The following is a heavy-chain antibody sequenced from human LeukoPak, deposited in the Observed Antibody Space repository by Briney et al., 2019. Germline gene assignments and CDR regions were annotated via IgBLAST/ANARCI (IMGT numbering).Heavy chain of an antibody. CDR2: IYHSGST. CDR1: GASIISTNW. J-gene: IGHJ4*02. Sequence: PSGTLSLTCAVSGASIISTNWWSWVRQPPGKGLEWIGEIYHSGSTNYNPSLKSRVTISVDKSKNQFSLKLSSVSAADTAVYYCARRAPETRGYSGYDYLYYFDYWGQGTLVTVSS. CDR3: ARRAPETRGYSGYDYLYYFDY. D-gene: IGHD5-12*01. V-gene: IGHV4-4*02.